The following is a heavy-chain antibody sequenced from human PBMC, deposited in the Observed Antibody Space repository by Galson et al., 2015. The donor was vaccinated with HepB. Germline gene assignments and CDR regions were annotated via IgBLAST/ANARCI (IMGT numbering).Heavy chain of an antibody. J-gene: IGHJ3*02. CDR3: AGPYDSGGYYELDI. CDR1: GYTFTKYG. CDR2: ISAYNGNT. V-gene: IGHV1-18*01. D-gene: IGHD3-22*01. Sequence: SVKVSCKASGYTFTKYGISWVRQAPGQGLEWMGWISAYNGNTNYAEKLQGRVTMTTDTSTSSAYMELRSLRSDDTAVYYCAGPYDSGGYYELDIWGQGTMVTVSS.